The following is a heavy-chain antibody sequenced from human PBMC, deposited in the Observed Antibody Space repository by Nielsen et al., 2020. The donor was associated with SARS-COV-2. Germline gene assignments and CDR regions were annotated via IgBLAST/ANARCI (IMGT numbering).Heavy chain of an antibody. CDR2: ISSSSSTI. V-gene: IGHV3-48*04. CDR3: ARDPFGTDYYYYYMDV. J-gene: IGHJ6*03. Sequence: GESLKISCAASGFTFSSYSMNWVRQAPGKGLEWVSYISSSSSTIYYADSVKGRFTISRDNAKNSLYLQMNSLRAKDTAVYYCARDPFGTDYYYYYMDVWGKGTTVTVSS. D-gene: IGHD1-1*01. CDR1: GFTFSSYS.